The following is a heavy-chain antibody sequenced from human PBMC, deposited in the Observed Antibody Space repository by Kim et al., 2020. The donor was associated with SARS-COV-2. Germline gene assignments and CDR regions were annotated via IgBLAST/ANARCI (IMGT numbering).Heavy chain of an antibody. D-gene: IGHD3-22*01. CDR2: ISSSGSTI. V-gene: IGHV3-48*03. CDR1: GFTFSSYE. J-gene: IGHJ3*02. CDR3: AKIDSSGSGHDAFDI. Sequence: GGSLRLSCAASGFTFSSYEMNWVRQAPGKGLEWVSYISSSGSTIYDADSVKGRFTISRDNAKNSLYLQMNSLRAEDTAVYYCAKIDSSGSGHDAFDIWGQGTMVTVSS.